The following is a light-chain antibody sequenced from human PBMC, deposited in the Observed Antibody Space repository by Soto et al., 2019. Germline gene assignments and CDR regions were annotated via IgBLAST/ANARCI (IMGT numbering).Light chain of an antibody. CDR2: WAS. CDR1: QSVLYSSNNKNY. Sequence: DIVMTQSPDSLVVSLGERATINCESSQSVLYSSNNKNYLAWYQQKPGQPPKLLIYWASTRESGVPDRFSGSGSGTDFTLTISSLQAEDVAVYYCQQYYSTPLTFGQGTKVEIK. V-gene: IGKV4-1*01. J-gene: IGKJ1*01. CDR3: QQYYSTPLT.